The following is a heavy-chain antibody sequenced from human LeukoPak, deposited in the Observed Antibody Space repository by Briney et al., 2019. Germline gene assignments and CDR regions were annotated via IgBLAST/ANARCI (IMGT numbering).Heavy chain of an antibody. CDR1: GDSIRGYY. CDR2: VYYSGKI. V-gene: IGHV4-59*01. D-gene: IGHD3-9*01. J-gene: IGHJ4*02. CDR3: ARARELAFMAYYFDY. Sequence: SETLSLTCTVSGDSIRGYYWSWLRQPPGKGLEWIGNVYYSGKINYNSSLESRVTLSVDTSKNQISLKLTSVTAADTAVYFCARARELAFMAYYFDYWGQGTLATVSS.